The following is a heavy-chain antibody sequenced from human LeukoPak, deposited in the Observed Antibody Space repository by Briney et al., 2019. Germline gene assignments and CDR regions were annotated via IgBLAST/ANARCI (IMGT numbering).Heavy chain of an antibody. J-gene: IGHJ4*02. Sequence: GGSLRLSCATSGFTFSSYSMNWVRQAPGKGLEWVSSISSSSSYIYYADSVKGRFTISRDNAKNSLYLQMNSLRAEDTAVYYCARDIVATIEGRDYWGQGTLVTVSS. CDR3: ARDIVATIEGRDY. D-gene: IGHD5-12*01. V-gene: IGHV3-21*01. CDR1: GFTFSSYS. CDR2: ISSSSSYI.